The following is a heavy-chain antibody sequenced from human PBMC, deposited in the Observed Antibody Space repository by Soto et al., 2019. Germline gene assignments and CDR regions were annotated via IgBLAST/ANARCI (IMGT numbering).Heavy chain of an antibody. Sequence: QVQLVESGGGVVQPGRSLRLSCAASGFTFSSYGMHWVRQAPGKGLEWVAVIWYDGSNKYYADSVKGRFTISRDNSKNTLYLQMNSLRAEDTAVYYCARSTAAGTWAYYYYGMDVWGQGTTVTVSS. D-gene: IGHD6-13*01. CDR2: IWYDGSNK. J-gene: IGHJ6*02. V-gene: IGHV3-33*01. CDR1: GFTFSSYG. CDR3: ARSTAAGTWAYYYYGMDV.